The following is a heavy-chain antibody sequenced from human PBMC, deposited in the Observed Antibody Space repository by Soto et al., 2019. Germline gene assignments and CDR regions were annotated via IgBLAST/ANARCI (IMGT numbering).Heavy chain of an antibody. CDR3: ARGDRYSGSFSDYFDP. V-gene: IGHV4-30-2*01. J-gene: IGHJ5*02. CDR2: IYESGRT. Sequence: SETLSLTCIVSGASISTGGYSWSWIRQPPGKGPEWIGYIYESGRTYYKPSLKSRASISMDKSRNQFSVRLTSVTAADTAVYFCARGDRYSGSFSDYFDPWGQGTLFTVSS. CDR1: GASISTGGYS. D-gene: IGHD1-26*01.